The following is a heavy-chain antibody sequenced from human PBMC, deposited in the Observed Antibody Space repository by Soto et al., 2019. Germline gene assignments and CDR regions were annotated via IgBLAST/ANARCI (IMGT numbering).Heavy chain of an antibody. D-gene: IGHD3-16*01. Sequence: QVQLVESGGGVVQPGTSLRVSCVGSGFTFRSYVIHWVRQAPGKGLEWVALTSYDGSDKYYDDSVRGRFTISRDNSRNTVELQMDSLRLEDTGLYYCARWGTTGGLDVWGQGTVVSVSS. J-gene: IGHJ1*01. CDR1: GFTFRSYV. CDR2: TSYDGSDK. V-gene: IGHV3-30*19. CDR3: ARWGTTGGLDV.